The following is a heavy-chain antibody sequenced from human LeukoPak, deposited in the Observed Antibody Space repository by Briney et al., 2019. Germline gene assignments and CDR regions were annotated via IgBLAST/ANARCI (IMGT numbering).Heavy chain of an antibody. CDR1: GFTFSKYW. J-gene: IGHJ4*02. CDR2: ISGSGDST. V-gene: IGHV3-23*01. Sequence: PGGSLRLSCVASGFTFSKYWMSWVRQAPGKGLEWVSGISGSGDSTYYADSVKGRFTISRDNSKNTLYLQMNSLRAEDTAVYYCARRSGIAVAGAFDYWGQGTLVTVSS. D-gene: IGHD6-19*01. CDR3: ARRSGIAVAGAFDY.